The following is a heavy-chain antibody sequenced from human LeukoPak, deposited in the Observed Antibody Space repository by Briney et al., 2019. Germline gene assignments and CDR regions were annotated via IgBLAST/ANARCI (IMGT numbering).Heavy chain of an antibody. V-gene: IGHV4-38-2*01. J-gene: IGHJ4*02. CDR2: ISHSGYT. D-gene: IGHD1-26*01. CDR1: AYSIGSGYF. CDR3: ARRSGSFYSLDY. Sequence: SETLSLTCAVSAYSIGSGYFWDWIRQPPGKGLEWLGSISHSGYTFYNPSLKSRVTISVDTSKNQFSVKVRSVTAADTAVYYCARRSGSFYSLDYWGQGTLVTVSS.